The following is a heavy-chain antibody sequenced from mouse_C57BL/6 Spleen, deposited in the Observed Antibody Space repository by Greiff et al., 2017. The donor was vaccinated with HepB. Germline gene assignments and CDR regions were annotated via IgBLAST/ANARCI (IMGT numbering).Heavy chain of an antibody. D-gene: IGHD3-2*02. V-gene: IGHV1-69*01. J-gene: IGHJ4*01. CDR1: GYTFTSYW. CDR3: ARGSLRGCAMDY. CDR2: IDPSDSYT. Sequence: QVQLQQSGAELVMPGASVKLSCKASGYTFTSYWMHWVKQRPGQGLEWIGEIDPSDSYTNYNQKFKGKSTLTVDKSSSTAYMQLSSLTSEDSAVYYCARGSLRGCAMDYWGQGTSVTVSS.